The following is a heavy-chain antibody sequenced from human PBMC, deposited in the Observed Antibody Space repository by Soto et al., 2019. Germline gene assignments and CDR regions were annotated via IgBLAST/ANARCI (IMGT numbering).Heavy chain of an antibody. V-gene: IGHV4-4*07. CDR1: GGSLSKYY. D-gene: IGHD3-3*01. CDR3: ARDNNDFWSLYPLAFDY. Sequence: SETLSLTCSVSGGSLSKYYWSWIRQPAGKGLEWIGRISTSGHVVSKVSLRSRLTMSVDMSNNHFSLMLTSVTAADTAVYYCARDNNDFWSLYPLAFDYWGQGALVTVSS. CDR2: ISTSGHV. J-gene: IGHJ4*02.